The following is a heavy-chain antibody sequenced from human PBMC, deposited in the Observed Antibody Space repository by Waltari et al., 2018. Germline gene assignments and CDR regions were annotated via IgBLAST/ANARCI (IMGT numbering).Heavy chain of an antibody. CDR1: GYSISSGYY. CDR3: ARTIGIAAAAPIDY. V-gene: IGHV4-38-2*01. CDR2: IYHSVST. J-gene: IGHJ4*02. D-gene: IGHD6-13*01. Sequence: QVQLQESGPGLVKPSETLSLTCAVSGYSISSGYYWGWIRQPPGKGLEWIGSIYHSVSTYYNPSLKSRVTISVDTSKNQFSLKLSSVTAADTAVYYCARTIGIAAAAPIDYWGQGTLVTVSS.